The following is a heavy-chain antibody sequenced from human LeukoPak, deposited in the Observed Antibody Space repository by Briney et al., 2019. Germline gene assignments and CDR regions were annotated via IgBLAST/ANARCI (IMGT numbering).Heavy chain of an antibody. V-gene: IGHV3-23*01. CDR3: AKRSAVTTDY. D-gene: IGHD4-17*01. Sequence: GSLRLSCAASGFTFSNYAMSWVRQAPGKGLEWVSVISGNGGSTYYAASVKGRFTISRDNSKNTLYLQMNSLGAEDTAVYYCAKRSAVTTDYWGQGTLVTVSS. CDR2: ISGNGGST. CDR1: GFTFSNYA. J-gene: IGHJ4*02.